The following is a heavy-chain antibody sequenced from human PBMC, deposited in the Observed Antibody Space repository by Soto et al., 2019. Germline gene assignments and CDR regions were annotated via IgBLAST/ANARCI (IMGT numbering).Heavy chain of an antibody. Sequence: QVQLVQSGAEVKKPGSSVKVSCKTSRDTFNKYAFNWVRQAPGQGLEWMGWISPIFSSRNYAEKFQGRVTITADDSTSTASMELRSLSFEDTAVYYCARGETDLGVWGQGTAVTVSS. V-gene: IGHV1-69*01. CDR2: ISPIFSSR. CDR3: ARGETDLGV. J-gene: IGHJ6*02. CDR1: RDTFNKYA.